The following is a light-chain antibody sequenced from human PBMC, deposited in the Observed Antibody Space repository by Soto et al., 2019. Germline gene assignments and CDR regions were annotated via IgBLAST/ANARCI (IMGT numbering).Light chain of an antibody. V-gene: IGKV2-28*01. Sequence: IVVKQCPLSLPVTPGEQASISCRSSQSLMYSNGYNYLDWYLQKPGQSPQLLIYLGSNRASGVPDRFSGSGSGTDFILKFSRVEAEEVGGYYCMQALQARTFGQGTKVDIK. CDR1: QSLMYSNGYNY. J-gene: IGKJ1*01. CDR3: MQALQART. CDR2: LGS.